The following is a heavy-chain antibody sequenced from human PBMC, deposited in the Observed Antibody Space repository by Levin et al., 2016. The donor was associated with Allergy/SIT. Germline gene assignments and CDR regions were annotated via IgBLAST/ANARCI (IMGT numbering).Heavy chain of an antibody. V-gene: IGHV4-59*01. J-gene: IGHJ4*02. Sequence: WIRQPPGKGLEWIGYIYYSGSTNYNPSLKSRVTISVDTSKNQFSLKLSSVTAADTAVYYCARALWGPNYYFDYWGQGTLVTVSS. CDR3: ARALWGPNYYFDY. CDR2: IYYSGST. D-gene: IGHD2-21*01.